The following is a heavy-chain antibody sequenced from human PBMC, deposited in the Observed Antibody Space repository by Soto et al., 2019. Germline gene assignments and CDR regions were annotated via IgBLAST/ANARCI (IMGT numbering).Heavy chain of an antibody. V-gene: IGHV1-2*04. J-gene: IGHJ6*02. CDR3: ARALRPIVLMVYDITDYYYGMDV. Sequence: GASVKVSCKASGYTFTGYYMHWVRQAPGQGLEWMGWINPNSGGTNYAQKFQGWVTMTRDTSISTAYMELSRLRSDDTAVYYCARALRPIVLMVYDITDYYYGMDVWGQGTTVTVSS. CDR2: INPNSGGT. CDR1: GYTFTGYY. D-gene: IGHD2-8*01.